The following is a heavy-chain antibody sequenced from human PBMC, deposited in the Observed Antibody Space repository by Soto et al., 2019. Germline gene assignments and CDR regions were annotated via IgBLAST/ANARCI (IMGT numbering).Heavy chain of an antibody. CDR1: GRSINIRGYY. Sequence: PSETMPLTCTVSGRSINIRGYYWGLLRQPPGKGLEWIGSMFYGVSTYYNPSLKSRVTVSVDTSKNQFSLNLRSVTAADTAVYYCARLPSRHLVDYWGQGALVTVSS. CDR3: ARLPSRHLVDY. J-gene: IGHJ4*02. V-gene: IGHV4-39*01. CDR2: MFYGVST. D-gene: IGHD3-3*02.